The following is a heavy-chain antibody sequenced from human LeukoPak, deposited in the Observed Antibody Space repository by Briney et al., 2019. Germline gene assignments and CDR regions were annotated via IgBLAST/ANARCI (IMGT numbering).Heavy chain of an antibody. Sequence: PSETLSLTCAVYGGSFSGYYWSWIRQPPGKGLEWIGEINHSGSTNYNPSLKSRVTISVDTSKNQFSLKLSSVTAADTAVYYCARDRTIAVAGTSPFDYWGQGTLVTVSS. V-gene: IGHV4-34*01. CDR2: INHSGST. CDR3: ARDRTIAVAGTSPFDY. J-gene: IGHJ4*02. CDR1: GGSFSGYY. D-gene: IGHD6-19*01.